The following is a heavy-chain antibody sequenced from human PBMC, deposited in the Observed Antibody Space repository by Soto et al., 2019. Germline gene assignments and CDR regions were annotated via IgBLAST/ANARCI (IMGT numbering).Heavy chain of an antibody. V-gene: IGHV1-69*02. CDR2: VIPILGMA. Sequence: QVQLVQSGAEVKKPGSSVKVSCEASGGTFSSYSFSWVRQAPGQGLEWMGRVIPILGMANYAQKFQGRGRITADKSTSTVYMEMSSLRSEDTAVYYCARGGAVVVPGAVDRHNWFDPWGQGTLVTVSS. J-gene: IGHJ5*02. D-gene: IGHD2-2*01. CDR1: GGTFSSYS. CDR3: ARGGAVVVPGAVDRHNWFDP.